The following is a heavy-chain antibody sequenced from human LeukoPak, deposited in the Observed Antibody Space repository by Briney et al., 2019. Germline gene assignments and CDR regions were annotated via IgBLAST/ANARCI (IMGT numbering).Heavy chain of an antibody. J-gene: IGHJ4*02. CDR3: AKVVAAGTTQFFDY. V-gene: IGHV3-23*01. CDR2: ISGSGGST. Sequence: GVSLRLSCAASGFTFSSYAKSWVRQAPGKGLEWVSAISGSGGSTYYADSVKGRFTISRDNSKNTLYLQMNSLRAEDTAVYYCAKVVAAGTTQFFDYWGQGTLVTVSS. CDR1: GFTFSSYA. D-gene: IGHD6-13*01.